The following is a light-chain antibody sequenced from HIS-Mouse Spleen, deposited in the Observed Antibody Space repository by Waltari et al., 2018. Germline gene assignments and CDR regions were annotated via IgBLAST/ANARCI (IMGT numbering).Light chain of an antibody. Sequence: SYELKQPPSVSVSPGQTARITCSGDALPNTYAYWYQQKSGQAPVLVIYEDSKRPSGIPERFSGSSSGTMATLTISGAQVEDEADYYCYSTDSSGNHRVFGGGTKLTVL. CDR1: ALPNTY. J-gene: IGLJ2*01. CDR3: YSTDSSGNHRV. V-gene: IGLV3-10*01. CDR2: EDS.